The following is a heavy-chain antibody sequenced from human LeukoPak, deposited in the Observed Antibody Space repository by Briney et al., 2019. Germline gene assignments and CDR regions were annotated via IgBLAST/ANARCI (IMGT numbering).Heavy chain of an antibody. D-gene: IGHD6-13*01. V-gene: IGHV3-72*01. J-gene: IGHJ6*03. CDR3: ARGQLYYYYYYYMDV. Sequence: GGSLRLSCAASGFTFSDHYMDWVRQAPGKGLEWVGRTRNKANSYTTEYAASVKGRFTISRDDSKNSLYLQMNSLRAEDTAVYYCARGQLYYYYYYYMDVWGKGTTVTVSS. CDR1: GFTFSDHY. CDR2: TRNKANSYTT.